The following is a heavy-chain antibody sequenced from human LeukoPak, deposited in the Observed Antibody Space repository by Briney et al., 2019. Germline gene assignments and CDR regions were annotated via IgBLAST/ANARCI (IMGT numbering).Heavy chain of an antibody. CDR1: GGSISSYY. D-gene: IGHD6-13*01. CDR3: ARLVAGIAATGHFDY. CDR2: IYYSGST. J-gene: IGHJ4*02. V-gene: IGHV4-59*08. Sequence: SETLSLTCTVSGGSISSYYWSWTRQPPGKGLEWIGYIYYSGSTNYNPSLKSRVTISVDTSKNQFSLKLSSVTAADTAVYYCARLVAGIAATGHFDYWGQGTLVTVSS.